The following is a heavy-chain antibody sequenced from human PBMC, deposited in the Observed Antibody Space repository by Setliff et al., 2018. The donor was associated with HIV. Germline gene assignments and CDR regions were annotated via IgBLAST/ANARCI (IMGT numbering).Heavy chain of an antibody. CDR3: ARDPHYFDTSGYYSYFYFDY. CDR2: INHSGST. V-gene: IGHV4-34*01. D-gene: IGHD3-22*01. Sequence: PSETLSLTCAVYGGSFSGYYWNWIRQPPGKGLEWIGEINHSGSTKFNPSLKSRVTISIDTSKSQFSLKLTSVTAADTAVYFCARDPHYFDTSGYYSYFYFDYWGHGTLVTVSS. J-gene: IGHJ4*01. CDR1: GGSFSGYY.